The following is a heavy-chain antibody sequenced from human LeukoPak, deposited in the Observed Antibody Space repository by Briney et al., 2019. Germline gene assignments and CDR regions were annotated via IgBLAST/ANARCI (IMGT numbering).Heavy chain of an antibody. D-gene: IGHD2-2*01. CDR3: AYCSSTSCYVAPFDY. CDR1: GGSISSSSYY. J-gene: IGHJ4*02. Sequence: PSETLSLTCTVSGGSISSSSYYWGWIRQPPGKGLEWIGSIYYSGSTYYNPSLKSRVTISVDTPKNQFSLKLSSVTAADTAVYYCAYCSSTSCYVAPFDYWGQGTLVTVSS. V-gene: IGHV4-39*01. CDR2: IYYSGST.